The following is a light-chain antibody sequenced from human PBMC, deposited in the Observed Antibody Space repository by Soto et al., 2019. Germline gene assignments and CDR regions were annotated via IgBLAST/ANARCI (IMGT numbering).Light chain of an antibody. CDR2: DVS. CDR1: QSVSSSY. V-gene: IGKV3-20*01. Sequence: EIVLTQSPGTLSLSPGERATLSCRSSQSVSSSYLAWYQQKTGQAPRLLIYDVSSRDTGIPNRFSGSGSGTAFTFTISRLVPEDFAVYYCEQSGSSPPFGQGTKVEIK. J-gene: IGKJ1*01. CDR3: EQSGSSPP.